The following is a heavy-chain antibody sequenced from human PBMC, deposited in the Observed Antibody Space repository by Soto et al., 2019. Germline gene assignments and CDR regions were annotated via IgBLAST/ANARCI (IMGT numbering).Heavy chain of an antibody. J-gene: IGHJ3*02. CDR2: IDPSGGST. Sequence: AXSVKVSCKASGYTFTSSYMHWVRQAPGQGLEWMGIIDPSGGSTSYSQKFQGRVTMTRDTSTSTVYMELNSLRSEDTAVFYCARDSGHYYRSDAFDKWGQGTMVTVSS. D-gene: IGHD1-26*01. CDR1: GYTFTSSY. CDR3: ARDSGHYYRSDAFDK. V-gene: IGHV1-46*01.